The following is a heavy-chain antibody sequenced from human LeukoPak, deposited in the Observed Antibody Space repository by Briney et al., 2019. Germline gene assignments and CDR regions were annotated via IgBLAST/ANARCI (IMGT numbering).Heavy chain of an antibody. CDR1: GASFNTGDYY. CDR2: IYNSGST. Sequence: SQTLSLTCIVSGASFNTGDYYWNWIRQHPGKGLEWIGYIYNSGSTYYNPSLKSRVTISVDTSKNHFSLRLTSVTAADSAVYYCARGAPPDSWGQGTLLTVSS. V-gene: IGHV4-31*03. J-gene: IGHJ4*02. CDR3: ARGAPPDS.